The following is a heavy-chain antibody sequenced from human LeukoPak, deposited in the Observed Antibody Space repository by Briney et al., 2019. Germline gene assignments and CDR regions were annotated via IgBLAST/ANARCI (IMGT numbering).Heavy chain of an antibody. CDR1: GGTFSNYG. D-gene: IGHD3-3*01. V-gene: IGHV1-69*05. J-gene: IGHJ6*03. Sequence: SVKVSCKASGGTFSNYGITWVRQAPGQGLEWMGGIIPIFGTTNYAQKFQGRVTITTDESTSTAYMELSSLRSEDTAVYYCARVEKSHYDSLYYMDVWGKGITVTVSS. CDR3: ARVEKSHYDSLYYMDV. CDR2: IIPIFGTT.